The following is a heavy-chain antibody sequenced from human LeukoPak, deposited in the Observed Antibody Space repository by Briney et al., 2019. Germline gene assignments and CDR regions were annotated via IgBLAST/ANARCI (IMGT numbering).Heavy chain of an antibody. D-gene: IGHD1-20*01. CDR1: GGSLSSYY. CDR2: IYYSGST. Sequence: PSETLSLTCAVSGGSLSSYYWSWIRQPPGKGLEWIGYIYYSGSTNYNPSLKSRVTISVDTSKNQFSLKLSSVTAADTAVYYCARDNWNLHYFDYWGQGTLVTVSS. V-gene: IGHV4-59*01. J-gene: IGHJ4*02. CDR3: ARDNWNLHYFDY.